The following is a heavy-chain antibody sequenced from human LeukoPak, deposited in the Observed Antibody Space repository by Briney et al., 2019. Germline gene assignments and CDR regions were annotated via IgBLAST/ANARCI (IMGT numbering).Heavy chain of an antibody. CDR2: IIPIFGTA. Sequence: GASVKVSCKASGGTFSSYAISWVRQAPGQGLEWMGRIIPIFGTANYAQKFQGRVTITTDESTSTAYMELRSLRSEDTAVYYCARDRYSYGYLDYWGQGTLVTVSS. J-gene: IGHJ4*02. CDR3: ARDRYSYGYLDY. D-gene: IGHD5-18*01. CDR1: GGTFSSYA. V-gene: IGHV1-69*05.